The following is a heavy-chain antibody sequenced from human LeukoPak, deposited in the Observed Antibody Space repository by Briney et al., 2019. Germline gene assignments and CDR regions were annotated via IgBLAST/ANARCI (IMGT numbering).Heavy chain of an antibody. CDR2: INPNSGGT. CDR1: GYTFSDYY. CDR3: ARTPVGFMVRGRLYFYGMDV. V-gene: IGHV1-2*02. Sequence: ASVKVSCKASGYTFSDYYMHWVRQAPRQGPECMGWINPNSGGTNYAEKFQGRVTMTRDTSISTAYMELSRLRYDDTAVYYCARTPVGFMVRGRLYFYGMDVWGQGTTVTVSS. D-gene: IGHD3-10*01. J-gene: IGHJ6*02.